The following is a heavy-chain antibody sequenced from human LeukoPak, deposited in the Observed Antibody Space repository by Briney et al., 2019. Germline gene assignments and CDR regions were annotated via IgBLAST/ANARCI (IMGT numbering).Heavy chain of an antibody. J-gene: IGHJ4*02. Sequence: GESLKISCKGSGYRFTNYWIGWVRQMPGKGLEWMGIIYPDISDTRYSPSFQGQVTMSADKSISTAYLQWSSLQASDTAMYYCARNLDIAVAGYYFDYWGQGTLVTVSS. D-gene: IGHD6-19*01. CDR3: ARNLDIAVAGYYFDY. CDR1: GYRFTNYW. V-gene: IGHV5-51*01. CDR2: IYPDISDT.